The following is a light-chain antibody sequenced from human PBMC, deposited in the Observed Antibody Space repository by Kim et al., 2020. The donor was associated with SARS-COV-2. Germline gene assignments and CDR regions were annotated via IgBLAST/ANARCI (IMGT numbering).Light chain of an antibody. J-gene: IGKJ1*01. Sequence: VSPGERATHSCRASQRVSSNLAWYQQKPGQAPRLLIYGASTRAIGIPARFSGSGSGTEFTLTISSLQSEDFAVYYCQQSSEWPRTFGQGTKVDIK. CDR2: GAS. V-gene: IGKV3-15*01. CDR3: QQSSEWPRT. CDR1: QRVSSN.